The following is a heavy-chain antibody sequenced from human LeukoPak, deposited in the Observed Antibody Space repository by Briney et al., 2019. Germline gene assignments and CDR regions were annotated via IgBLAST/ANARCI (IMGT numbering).Heavy chain of an antibody. Sequence: SETLSLTCTVSGGSISSYYWSWIRQPPGKGLEWTGSIYYSGSTYYNPSLKSRVTISVDTSKNQFSLKLSSVTAADTAVYYCARVDYDFWSGYKYMDVWGKGTTVTVSS. J-gene: IGHJ6*03. CDR1: GGSISSYY. CDR2: IYYSGST. V-gene: IGHV4-59*12. D-gene: IGHD3-3*01. CDR3: ARVDYDFWSGYKYMDV.